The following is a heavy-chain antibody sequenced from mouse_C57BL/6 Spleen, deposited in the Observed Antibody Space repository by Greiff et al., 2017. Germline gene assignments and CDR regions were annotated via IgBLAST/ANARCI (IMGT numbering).Heavy chain of an antibody. Sequence: EVLLQQSGPELVKPGASVKISCKASGYTFTDYYMNWVKQSHGKSLEWIGDINPNNGGTSYNQKFKGKATLTVDKSSSTAYMELRSLTSEDSAVYYCARGTTVFDYWGQGTTLTVSS. D-gene: IGHD1-1*01. J-gene: IGHJ2*01. CDR1: GYTFTDYY. V-gene: IGHV1-26*01. CDR2: INPNNGGT. CDR3: ARGTTVFDY.